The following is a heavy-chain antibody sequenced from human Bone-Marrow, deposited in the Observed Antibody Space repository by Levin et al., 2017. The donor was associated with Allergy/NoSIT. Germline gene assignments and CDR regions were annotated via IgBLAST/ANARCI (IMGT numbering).Heavy chain of an antibody. CDR1: GGSISSGGYY. J-gene: IGHJ6*02. CDR2: IYYSGST. Sequence: SQTLSLTCTVSGGSISSGGYYWSWIRQHPGKGLEWIGYIYYSGSTYYNPSLKSRVTISVDTSKNQFSLKLSSVTAADTAVYYCARAGCGGDCYPTRYYYGMDVWGQGTTVTVSS. CDR3: ARAGCGGDCYPTRYYYGMDV. D-gene: IGHD2-21*02. V-gene: IGHV4-31*03.